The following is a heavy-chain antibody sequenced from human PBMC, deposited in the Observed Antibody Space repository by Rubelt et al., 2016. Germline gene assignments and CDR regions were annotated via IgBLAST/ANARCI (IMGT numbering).Heavy chain of an antibody. J-gene: IGHJ4*02. Sequence: YYSGSTYYNPSLKSRVSMSVDTSQNQFSLNMNSVTVADTAVYFCARWNLPTSGWHWGPGTLATVSS. CDR3: ARWNLPTSGWH. V-gene: IGHV4-39*01. D-gene: IGHD6-19*01. CDR2: YYSGST.